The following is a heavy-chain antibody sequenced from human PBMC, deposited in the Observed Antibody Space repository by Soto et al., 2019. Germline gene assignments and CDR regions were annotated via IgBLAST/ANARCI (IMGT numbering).Heavy chain of an antibody. D-gene: IGHD1-26*01. J-gene: IGHJ6*02. V-gene: IGHV3-13*05. CDR1: GFSFRDYD. Sequence: EVQLVESGGGSVQPGESLRLSCAASGFSFRDYDMHWARQRTGKGLEWVSGLGAADDPYYIASVKGRFSVSSDNAQNSLYLQMNNLRVDDTAVYFCARAYLGRLPRRADYYYAMDVWGRGTTVTVSS. CDR3: ARAYLGRLPRRADYYYAMDV. CDR2: LGAADDP.